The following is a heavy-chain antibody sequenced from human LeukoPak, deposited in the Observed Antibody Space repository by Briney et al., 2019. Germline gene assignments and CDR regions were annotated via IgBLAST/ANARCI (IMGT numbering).Heavy chain of an antibody. CDR1: GGSISSSRYY. CDR3: ARDKSRTYGSADAFDI. Sequence: PSETLSLTCTVSGGSISSSRYYWGWIRQPPGKGLEWIGSIYYSGSTYYNPSLKSRLTISVDTSKNQFSLKLSSVTAADTAVYYCARDKSRTYGSADAFDIWGQGTMVTVSS. V-gene: IGHV4-39*07. J-gene: IGHJ3*02. D-gene: IGHD3-10*01. CDR2: IYYSGST.